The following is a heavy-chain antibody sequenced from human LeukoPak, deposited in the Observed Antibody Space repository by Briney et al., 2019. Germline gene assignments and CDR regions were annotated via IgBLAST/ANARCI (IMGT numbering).Heavy chain of an antibody. CDR3: AKSNGYGLIDI. J-gene: IGHJ3*02. CDR1: GASITIGAESYH. CDR2: IFYSGST. D-gene: IGHD3-10*01. V-gene: IGHV4-39*07. Sequence: SATLSLTCTVSGASITIGAESYHWGWIRQPPGKALEWIGNIFYSGSTYYSPSLKSRVTISLDTSRNQFSLKLNSVTAADTAVYYCAKSNGYGLIDIWGQGTMVTVSS.